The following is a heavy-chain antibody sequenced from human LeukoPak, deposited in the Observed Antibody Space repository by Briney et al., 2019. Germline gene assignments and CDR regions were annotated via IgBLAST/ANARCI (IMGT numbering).Heavy chain of an antibody. Sequence: SETLSLTCTVSGGSLSSYYWSWIWQPPGKGLEWIGYIYYSGSTNYNPSLKSRVTISVDTSKNQFSLKLSSVTAADTAVYYCARGDLAYCGGDCYSVWFDPWGQGTLVTVSS. CDR3: ARGDLAYCGGDCYSVWFDP. D-gene: IGHD2-21*01. CDR1: GGSLSSYY. J-gene: IGHJ5*02. V-gene: IGHV4-59*01. CDR2: IYYSGST.